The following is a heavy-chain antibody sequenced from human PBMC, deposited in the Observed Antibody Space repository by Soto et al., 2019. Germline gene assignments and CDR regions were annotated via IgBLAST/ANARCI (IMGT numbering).Heavy chain of an antibody. CDR3: AQTDGGGFCTSSSCPLLNWFDP. Sequence: ETLSPTFAVSGFSISGAYYKGWVRQTPGKGLEWIVSIYFSGSTRYNPSLEMRVTISMDRPNNQFSLNLNSVTDADTVVYYCAQTDGGGFCTSSSCPLLNWFDPWGQGTLVTVYS. D-gene: IGHD2-2*01. V-gene: IGHV4-38-2*01. J-gene: IGHJ5*02. CDR2: IYFSGST. CDR1: GFSISGAYY.